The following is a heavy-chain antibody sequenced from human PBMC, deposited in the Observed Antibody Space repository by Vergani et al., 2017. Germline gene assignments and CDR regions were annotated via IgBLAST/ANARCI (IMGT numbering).Heavy chain of an antibody. CDR3: ARGYYDSSGYYT. V-gene: IGHV3-30*02. D-gene: IGHD3-22*01. Sequence: QVQLVESGGGVVQPGGSLRLSCAASGFTFSSYGMHWVRQAPGKGLEWEAFIRYDGSNKYYADSVKGRFTISRDNSKNTLYLQMNSLRAEYTAVYYCARGYYDSSGYYTWGQGTLVTVSS. CDR1: GFTFSSYG. J-gene: IGHJ5*02. CDR2: IRYDGSNK.